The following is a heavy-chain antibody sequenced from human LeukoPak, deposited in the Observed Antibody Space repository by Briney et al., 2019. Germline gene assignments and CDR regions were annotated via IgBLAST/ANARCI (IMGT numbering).Heavy chain of an antibody. CDR1: GGSISSSSYY. V-gene: IGHV4-39*07. J-gene: IGHJ6*03. CDR3: AGGYSRYYYMDV. CDR2: IYYSGST. D-gene: IGHD4-11*01. Sequence: SETLSLTCTVSGGSISSSSYYWGWIRQPPGKGLEWIGSIYYSGSTYYNPSLKSRVTIPVDTSKNQFSLKLSSVTAADTAVYYCAGGYSRYYYMDVWGKGTTVTVSS.